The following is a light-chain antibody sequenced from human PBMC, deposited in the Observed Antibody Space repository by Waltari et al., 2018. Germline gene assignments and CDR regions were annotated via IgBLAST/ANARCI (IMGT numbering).Light chain of an antibody. CDR2: DAS. V-gene: IGKV3-20*01. Sequence: EIVLTQSPGTLSLSPGERATLSCRASQSVSSNYLAWYQQKPGQAPRLLFYDASSWATGIPDRFSGSGSGTDFTLTISRLEPEDFAVYYCQQYGSSPYTFGQGTKLEIK. J-gene: IGKJ2*01. CDR1: QSVSSNY. CDR3: QQYGSSPYT.